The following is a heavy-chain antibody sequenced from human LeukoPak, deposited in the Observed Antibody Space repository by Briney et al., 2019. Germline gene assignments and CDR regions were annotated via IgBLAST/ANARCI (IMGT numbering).Heavy chain of an antibody. Sequence: GGSLRLSCAASGFTFSSYSTNWVRQAPGKGLEWVSSISSSSSYIHYADSVKGRFTISRDNAKNSLYLQMNSLRAEDTAVYYCARDRHYYDSSGYSNDYWGQGTLVTVSS. D-gene: IGHD3-22*01. J-gene: IGHJ4*02. V-gene: IGHV3-21*01. CDR1: GFTFSSYS. CDR3: ARDRHYYDSSGYSNDY. CDR2: ISSSSSYI.